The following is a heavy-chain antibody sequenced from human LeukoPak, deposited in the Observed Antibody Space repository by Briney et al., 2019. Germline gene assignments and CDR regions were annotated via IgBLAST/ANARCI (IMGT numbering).Heavy chain of an antibody. CDR3: VREVSAWPKNWFDP. V-gene: IGHV3-53*01. CDR2: IYSGGTT. D-gene: IGHD3-3*01. J-gene: IGHJ5*02. Sequence: GGSLRLSCAASGFTVSNNYMSWVRQAPGKGLEWVSVIYSGGTTYYADSVKGRFTISRDNSKNTVYLEMSSLRAEDTAVYYCVREVSAWPKNWFDPWGQGTLVTVSS. CDR1: GFTVSNNY.